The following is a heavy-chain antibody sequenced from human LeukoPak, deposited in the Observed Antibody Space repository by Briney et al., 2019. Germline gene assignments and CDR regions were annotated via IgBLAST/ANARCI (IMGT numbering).Heavy chain of an antibody. V-gene: IGHV1-18*01. J-gene: IGHJ4*02. D-gene: IGHD6-19*01. CDR2: ISAYNGHT. CDR3: ARDGWQWLVPNGFDY. Sequence: ASVKVSCKASGGTFSSYAISWVRQAPGQGLEWMGWISAYNGHTNYAQKLQGRVTMTTDTSTSTAYMELRSLRSDDTAVYYCARDGWQWLVPNGFDYWGQGTLVTVSS. CDR1: GGTFSSYA.